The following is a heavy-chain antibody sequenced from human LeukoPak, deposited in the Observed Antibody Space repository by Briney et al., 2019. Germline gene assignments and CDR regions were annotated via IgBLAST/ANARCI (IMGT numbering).Heavy chain of an antibody. J-gene: IGHJ4*02. D-gene: IGHD3-22*01. CDR1: GYTFTSYG. CDR3: ARLGYYDSSGYYYVLSPFDY. CDR2: ISAYNGNT. V-gene: IGHV1-18*01. Sequence: ASVKVSCKASGYTFTSYGISWLRQAPGQGLEWMGWISAYNGNTNYAQKLQGRVTMTTDTSTSTAYMELRSLRSDDTAVYYCARLGYYDSSGYYYVLSPFDYWGQGTLVTVSS.